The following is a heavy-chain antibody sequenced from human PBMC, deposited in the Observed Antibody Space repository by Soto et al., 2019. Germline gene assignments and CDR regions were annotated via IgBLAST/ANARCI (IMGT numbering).Heavy chain of an antibody. J-gene: IGHJ4*02. V-gene: IGHV3-9*01. CDR2: ISWNSGSI. CDR3: AKGALLLWFGEETLDY. Sequence: EVQLVESGGGLVQPGRSLRLSCAASGFTFDDYAMHWVRQAPGKGLEWVSGISWNSGSIGYADSVKGRFTISRDNAKNSLYLQMNSLRAEDTALYYCAKGALLLWFGEETLDYWGQGTLVTVSS. CDR1: GFTFDDYA. D-gene: IGHD3-10*01.